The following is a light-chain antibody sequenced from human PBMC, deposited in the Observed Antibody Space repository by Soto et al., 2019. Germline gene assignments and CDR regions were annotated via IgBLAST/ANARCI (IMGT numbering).Light chain of an antibody. V-gene: IGKV3-20*01. CDR3: QQYGRSPRVLFT. CDR1: QSVYSNY. CDR2: AAS. Sequence: EIVLTQSPGTLSLSPGERATLSCRASQSVYSNYLAWYQQKPAQAPRLLIYAASRRATGIPDRFSGSGSGTDFTLTISRLEPEDSAVYDCQQYGRSPRVLFTFGPGTKVDIK. J-gene: IGKJ3*01.